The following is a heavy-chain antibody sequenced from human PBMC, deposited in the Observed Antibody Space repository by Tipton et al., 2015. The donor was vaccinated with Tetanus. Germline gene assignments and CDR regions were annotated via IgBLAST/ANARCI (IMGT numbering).Heavy chain of an antibody. Sequence: GLVKPSETLSLTCGVFGDYLSDYYWTWVRQPPGKGLEWIGEIHRGGSTNYNPSLKSRVSMSVDTAKNRFSLTLTSVTAADMAVYYCACGSGYFDSSYHSPLDFWGRGTLVTVSS. CDR2: IHRGGST. J-gene: IGHJ4*02. CDR3: ACGSGYFDSSYHSPLDF. V-gene: IGHV4-34*01. D-gene: IGHD3-22*01. CDR1: GDYLSDYY.